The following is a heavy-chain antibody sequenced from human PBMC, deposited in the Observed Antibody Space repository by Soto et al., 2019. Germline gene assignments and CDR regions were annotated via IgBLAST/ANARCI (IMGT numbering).Heavy chain of an antibody. V-gene: IGHV1-18*01. Sequence: ASVKVSCKASGYTFTSYGIIWVRQAPGQGLEWMGWISAYNGNTNYAQKLQGRVTMTTDTSTSTAYMELRSLRSDDTAVYYCERDGGDKGAYYFDYGGQGTLVTVSS. CDR1: GYTFTSYG. J-gene: IGHJ4*02. CDR2: ISAYNGNT. D-gene: IGHD3-16*01. CDR3: ERDGGDKGAYYFDY.